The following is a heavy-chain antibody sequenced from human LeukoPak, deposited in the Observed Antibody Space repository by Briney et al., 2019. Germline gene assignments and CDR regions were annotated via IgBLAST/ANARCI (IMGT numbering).Heavy chain of an antibody. J-gene: IGHJ4*02. D-gene: IGHD6-6*01. CDR2: IKQDGSEK. V-gene: IGHV3-7*01. Sequence: GGSLRLSCAASGFTFSSYWMSWVRQAPGKGLEWVANIKQDGSEKYYVDSVKGRFTISRDNAKNSLYLQMNSLRAEDTAVYYCARGASSIAAHFDYWGQGTLVTVSS. CDR3: ARGASSIAAHFDY. CDR1: GFTFSSYW.